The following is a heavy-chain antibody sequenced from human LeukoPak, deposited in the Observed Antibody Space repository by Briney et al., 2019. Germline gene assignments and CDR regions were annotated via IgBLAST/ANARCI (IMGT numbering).Heavy chain of an antibody. J-gene: IGHJ4*02. CDR2: ISGSGGST. Sequence: PGGSLRLSCAASGFTFSSYAMSWVHQAPAKGLEWVSAISGSGGSTYYADSVKGRFTISRDNSKNTLYLQMNSLRAEDTAVYYCAKIRAYDSSGYYYVFDYWGQGTLVTVSS. CDR3: AKIRAYDSSGYYYVFDY. V-gene: IGHV3-23*01. D-gene: IGHD3-22*01. CDR1: GFTFSSYA.